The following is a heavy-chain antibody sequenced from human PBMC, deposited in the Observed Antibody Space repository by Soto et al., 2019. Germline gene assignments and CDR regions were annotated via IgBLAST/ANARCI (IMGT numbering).Heavy chain of an antibody. CDR2: IYPVDSDT. V-gene: IGHV5-51*03. CDR1: GDSFTSYW. J-gene: IGHJ3*02. D-gene: IGHD2-21*02. Sequence: GESLKISCKGSGDSFTSYWIGWVRQMPGKGLEWMGIIYPVDSDTRYSPSFQGQVTISADKSISTAYLQWSSLKASDTAMYYCASSIVVVTDAPFDIWGQGTMVTVSS. CDR3: ASSIVVVTDAPFDI.